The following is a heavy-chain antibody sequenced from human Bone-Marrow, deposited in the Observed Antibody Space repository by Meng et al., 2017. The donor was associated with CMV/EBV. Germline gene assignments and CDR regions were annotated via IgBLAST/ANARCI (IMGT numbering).Heavy chain of an antibody. Sequence: GGSLRLSCAASGFTFSDYYMSWIRQAPGKGLKWVSYISSSGSTIYYADSVKGRFTISRDNAKNSLYLQMNSLRAEDTAVYYCARGGVKLGYCSSTSCRHGMDVWGQGTTVTVSS. CDR2: ISSSGSTI. CDR3: ARGGVKLGYCSSTSCRHGMDV. D-gene: IGHD2-2*01. J-gene: IGHJ6*02. CDR1: GFTFSDYY. V-gene: IGHV3-11*01.